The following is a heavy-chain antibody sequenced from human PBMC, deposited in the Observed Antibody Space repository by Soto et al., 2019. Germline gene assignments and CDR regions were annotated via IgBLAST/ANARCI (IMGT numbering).Heavy chain of an antibody. J-gene: IGHJ6*02. CDR1: GGSISSGDYY. V-gene: IGHV4-30-4*01. D-gene: IGHD2-2*01. CDR2: IYYSGST. Sequence: PSETLSLTCTVSGGSISSGDYYWSWIRQPPGKGLERIGYIYYSGSTYYNPSLKSRVTISVDTSKNQFSLKLSSVTAADTAVYYCERNRTDIAVVPADIPRTSQYYYYYYGMDVWGQGTTVTVSS. CDR3: ERNRTDIAVVPADIPRTSQYYYYYYGMDV.